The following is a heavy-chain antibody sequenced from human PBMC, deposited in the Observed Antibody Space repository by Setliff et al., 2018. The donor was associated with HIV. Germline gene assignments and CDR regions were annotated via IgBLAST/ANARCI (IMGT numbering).Heavy chain of an antibody. Sequence: ASVKVSCRVYGYSLTELSMHWVRQAPGKGLEWLGVLDRDDGEKFYAQKFQGRVTMTEDTSKNTAYMELRSLRSEDTAVYSCAAEVVGPTLGAFDYWGLGTLVTVSS. V-gene: IGHV1-24*01. CDR3: AAEVVGPTLGAFDY. J-gene: IGHJ4*02. D-gene: IGHD1-26*01. CDR2: LDRDDGEK. CDR1: GYSLTELS.